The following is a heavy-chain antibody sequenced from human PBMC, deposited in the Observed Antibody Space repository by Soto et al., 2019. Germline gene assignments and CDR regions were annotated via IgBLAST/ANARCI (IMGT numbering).Heavy chain of an antibody. V-gene: IGHV2-5*02. CDR2: IYWDDDK. J-gene: IGHJ4*02. CDR3: AHRLNSGSRRDFDY. Sequence: SGPTLVKPTQTLTLTCTFSGFSLSTSGVGVGWIRQPPGKALEWLALIYWDDDKRYSPSLKSRLTITKDTSKNQVVLTMTNMDPVDTATYYCAHRLNSGSRRDFDYWGQGTLVTVSS. CDR1: GFSLSTSGVG. D-gene: IGHD6-19*01.